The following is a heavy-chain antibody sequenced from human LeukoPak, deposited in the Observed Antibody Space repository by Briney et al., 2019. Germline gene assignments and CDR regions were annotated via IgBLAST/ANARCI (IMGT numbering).Heavy chain of an antibody. CDR1: GGSISSYY. CDR2: IYYSGST. Sequence: PSETLSLTCTVSGGSISSYYWSWIRQPPGKGLEWIGYIYYSGSTNYNPSLKSRVTISVDTSKNQFSLKLSSVTAADTAVYYCARLRGYSYVFDYWGQGTLVTVSS. J-gene: IGHJ4*02. V-gene: IGHV4-59*08. D-gene: IGHD5-18*01. CDR3: ARLRGYSYVFDY.